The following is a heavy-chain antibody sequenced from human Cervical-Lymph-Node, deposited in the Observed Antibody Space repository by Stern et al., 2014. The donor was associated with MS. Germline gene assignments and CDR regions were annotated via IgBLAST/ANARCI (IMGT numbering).Heavy chain of an antibody. Sequence: VQLVESGGGVVQPGRSLRLSCAASGFTFSSYGMPWVRQAPGKGLEWVAVIWYDGSNKYYADSVKGRFTISRDNSNNTLYLQMNSLRAEDTAVYYCARDYYDENPFDYWGQGTLVTVSS. CDR3: ARDYYDENPFDY. V-gene: IGHV3-33*01. CDR1: GFTFSSYG. J-gene: IGHJ4*02. CDR2: IWYDGSNK. D-gene: IGHD3-22*01.